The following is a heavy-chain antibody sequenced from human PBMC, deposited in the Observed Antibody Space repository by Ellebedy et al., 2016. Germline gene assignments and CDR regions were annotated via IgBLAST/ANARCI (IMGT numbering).Heavy chain of an antibody. CDR2: INHSGST. CDR1: GGSFSGYY. CDR3: ARGRRTYYDFWSGYPYFDY. D-gene: IGHD3-3*01. Sequence: SETLSLTXAVYGGSFSGYYWSWIRQPPGKGLEWIGEINHSGSTNYNPSLKSRVTISVDTSKNQFSLKLSSVTAADTAVYYCARGRRTYYDFWSGYPYFDYWGQGTLVTVSS. J-gene: IGHJ4*02. V-gene: IGHV4-34*01.